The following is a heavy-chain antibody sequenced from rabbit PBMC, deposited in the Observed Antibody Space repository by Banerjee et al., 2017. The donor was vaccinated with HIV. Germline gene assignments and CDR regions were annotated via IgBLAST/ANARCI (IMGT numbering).Heavy chain of an antibody. CDR3: ARAGAIGDADASLNL. CDR2: VVAGSGTTT. D-gene: IGHD6-1*01. V-gene: IGHV1S40*01. J-gene: IGHJ4*01. Sequence: QSLEESGGDLVKPGASLTLTCTASGFTISSSYYMCWVRQAPGKGLEWIACVVAGSGTTTYYASWVNGRFTISKTSSTTVTLQATSLTAADTATYFCARAGAIGDADASLNLWGPGTLVTVS. CDR1: GFTISSSYY.